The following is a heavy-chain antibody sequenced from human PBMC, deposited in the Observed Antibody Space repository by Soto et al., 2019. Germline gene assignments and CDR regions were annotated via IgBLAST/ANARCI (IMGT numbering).Heavy chain of an antibody. D-gene: IGHD4-17*01. Sequence: SVKVSCKASGGTFSSYAISWVRQAPGQGLEWMGGIIPIFGTANYAQKFQGRGTITADESTSTAYMELSSLRSEDTAVYYCAREVPRTTVVTGSPGGMDVWGQGTTVTVSS. J-gene: IGHJ6*02. CDR2: IIPIFGTA. CDR3: AREVPRTTVVTGSPGGMDV. CDR1: GGTFSSYA. V-gene: IGHV1-69*13.